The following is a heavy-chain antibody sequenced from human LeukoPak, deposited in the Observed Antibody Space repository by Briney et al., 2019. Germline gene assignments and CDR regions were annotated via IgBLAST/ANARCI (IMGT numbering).Heavy chain of an antibody. J-gene: IGHJ6*02. V-gene: IGHV1-18*01. CDR1: GYTFTDNG. D-gene: IGHD3-16*01. CDR3: VRYRVTFGGIIPFNYGMDV. CDR2: INAFSGLT. Sequence: GASVKVSCRTSGYTFTDNGISWVRQTAAQGLEWMGWINAFSGLTDYAPKFRDRVTLTTDSSTSTAYMELRSLRSDDTAVYYCVRYRVTFGGIIPFNYGMDVWGQGTTVTVS.